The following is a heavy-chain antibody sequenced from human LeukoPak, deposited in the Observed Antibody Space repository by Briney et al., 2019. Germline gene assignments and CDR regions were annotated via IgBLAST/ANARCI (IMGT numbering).Heavy chain of an antibody. CDR3: AKSRGVSRPFDY. V-gene: IGHV3-9*01. CDR2: ISWNSGSI. J-gene: IGHJ4*02. D-gene: IGHD3-10*01. Sequence: GGSLRLSCAASGFTFSSYAMSWVRQAPGKGLEWVSGISWNSGSIGYADSVKGRFTISSDNAKNSLYLQMNSLRAEDTALYYCAKSRGVSRPFDYWGQGTLVTVSS. CDR1: GFTFSSYA.